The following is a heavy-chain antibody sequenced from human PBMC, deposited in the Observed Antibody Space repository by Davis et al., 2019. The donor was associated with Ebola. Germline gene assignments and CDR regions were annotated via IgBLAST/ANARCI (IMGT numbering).Heavy chain of an antibody. D-gene: IGHD6-13*01. CDR1: GFTFSAYS. CDR3: ARPIAAAGVLDYYYGMDV. J-gene: IGHJ6*04. Sequence: GESLKISCAASGFTFSAYSMNWVRQAPGKGLEWVSYISDSSATIYYADSVKGRFTISRDNAKNSLYLQMNSLRDEDTAVYYCARPIAAAGVLDYYYGMDVWGKGTTVTVSS. CDR2: ISDSSATI. V-gene: IGHV3-48*02.